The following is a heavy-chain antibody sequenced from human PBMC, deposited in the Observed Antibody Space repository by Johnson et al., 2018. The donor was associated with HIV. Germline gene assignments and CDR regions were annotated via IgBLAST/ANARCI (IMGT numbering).Heavy chain of an antibody. J-gene: IGHJ3*02. CDR1: GFTFDDYG. V-gene: IGHV3-20*04. CDR2: INWNGGST. D-gene: IGHD4-11*01. Sequence: VQLVESGGGVVRPGGSLRLSCAAAGFTFDDYGMSWVRQAPGKGLEWVSGINWNGGSTGYADSVKGRFTISRDNAKNSLYLQMNNLKPDDTAVYYCARPTGLLRAFDIWGQGTMVTVSS. CDR3: ARPTGLLRAFDI.